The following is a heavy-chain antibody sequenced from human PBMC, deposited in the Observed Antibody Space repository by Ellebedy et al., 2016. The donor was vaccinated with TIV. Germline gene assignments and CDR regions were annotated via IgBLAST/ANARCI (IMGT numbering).Heavy chain of an antibody. CDR1: GFTFSSYG. CDR2: IWYDGSNK. J-gene: IGHJ4*02. CDR3: ASEHYYGSGSYYV. Sequence: GESLKISXAASGFTFSSYGMHWVRQAPGKGLEWVAVIWYDGSNKYYADSVKGRFTISRDNSKNSLYLQMNSLRAEDTAVYYCASEHYYGSGSYYVWGQGTLVTVSS. D-gene: IGHD3-10*01. V-gene: IGHV3-33*01.